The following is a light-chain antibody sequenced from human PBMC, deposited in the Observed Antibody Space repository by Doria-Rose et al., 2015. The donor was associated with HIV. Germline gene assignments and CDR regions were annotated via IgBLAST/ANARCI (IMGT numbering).Light chain of an antibody. J-gene: IGKJ1*01. CDR3: HRYGTSWT. CDR2: DGS. V-gene: IGKV3-20*01. Sequence: TQSPGTLSLSPGERATLSCRASQSFSSTYIAWYQQKPGQAPSLHIYDGSTRATGIPDRFSASGSGTDFTLTINRLEPEDFALYYCHRYGTSWTFSQGTKVEI. CDR1: QSFSSTY.